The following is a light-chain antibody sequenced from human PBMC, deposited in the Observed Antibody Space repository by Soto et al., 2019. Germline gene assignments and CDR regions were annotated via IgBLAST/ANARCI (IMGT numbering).Light chain of an antibody. J-gene: IGKJ5*01. Sequence: AIRMTQSPSSLSASTGDRVTITCRASQGISSYLAWYQQKPGKAPKLLIYAASTLQGGVPSRFSGSGSGTDFTLTISCLQSEDFATYYCQQYYSYPITFGQGTRLEI. V-gene: IGKV1-8*01. CDR3: QQYYSYPIT. CDR2: AAS. CDR1: QGISSY.